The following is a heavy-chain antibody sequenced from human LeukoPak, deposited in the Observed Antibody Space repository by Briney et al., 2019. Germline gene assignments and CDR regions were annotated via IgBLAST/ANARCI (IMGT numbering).Heavy chain of an antibody. J-gene: IGHJ5*02. CDR1: GVTLRNYG. Sequence: GESLRLSCTASGVTLRNYGLSWVRHTPGKGLEWVSAIRGSGDTTFYADSVKGRFTISRDNSENTVYLQMNSLRAEDTAVYYCARIVSGYSSSWLGEGNWFDPWGQGTLVTVSS. D-gene: IGHD6-13*01. CDR3: ARIVSGYSSSWLGEGNWFDP. V-gene: IGHV3-23*01. CDR2: IRGSGDTT.